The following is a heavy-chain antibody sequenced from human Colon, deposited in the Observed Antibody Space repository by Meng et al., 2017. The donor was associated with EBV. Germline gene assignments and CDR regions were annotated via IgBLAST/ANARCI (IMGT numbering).Heavy chain of an antibody. CDR3: VISSHN. CDR2: IYYRGST. V-gene: IGHV4-39*07. D-gene: IGHD3-3*02. CDR1: GGSITSTSSY. J-gene: IGHJ4*02. Sequence: QLHLQWSGPGLLKPSETRSLTCTISGGSITSTSSYWGWVRQPPGKGLEWIGSIYYRGSTNYNPSLKSRISMSVDMSKNQFSLKVNSVTAADTAIYYCVISSHNWGQGTLVTVSS.